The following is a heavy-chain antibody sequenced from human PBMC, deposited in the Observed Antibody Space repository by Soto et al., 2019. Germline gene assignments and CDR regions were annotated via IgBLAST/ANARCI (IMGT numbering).Heavy chain of an antibody. Sequence: SLRLSCAASGFTFTRYSMNWVRQAPGKGLEWVSSISSTTNYIYYGDSMKGRFTISRDNAKNSLYLEMNSLRAEDPAVYYCARESEDLTSNFDYWGQGTLVTVSS. CDR1: GFTFTRYS. V-gene: IGHV3-21*06. J-gene: IGHJ4*02. CDR3: ARESEDLTSNFDY. CDR2: ISSTTNYI.